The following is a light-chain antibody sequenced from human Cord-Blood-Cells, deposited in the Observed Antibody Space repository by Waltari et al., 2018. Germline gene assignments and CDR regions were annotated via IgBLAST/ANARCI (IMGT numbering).Light chain of an antibody. V-gene: IGKV3-20*01. Sequence: EIVSTQSPGTLSLSPGERAPLSRRASQSVSSSYLAWYQQKPGQAPRLLIYGASSRATGIPDRFSGSGSGTDFTLTISRLEPEDFAVYYCQQYGSSPWTFGQGTKVEIK. J-gene: IGKJ1*01. CDR2: GAS. CDR1: QSVSSSY. CDR3: QQYGSSPWT.